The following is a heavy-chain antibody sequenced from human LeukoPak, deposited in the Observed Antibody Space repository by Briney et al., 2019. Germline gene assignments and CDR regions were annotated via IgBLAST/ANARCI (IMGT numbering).Heavy chain of an antibody. Sequence: SETLSLTCAVYGGSFSGYYWSWILQPPGKGLEWIGEINHSGSTNYNPSLKSRVTISVDTSKNQFSLKLSSVTAADTAVYYCARDLAGVGATGYFDYWGQGTLVTVSS. J-gene: IGHJ4*02. D-gene: IGHD1-26*01. V-gene: IGHV4-34*01. CDR2: INHSGST. CDR1: GGSFSGYY. CDR3: ARDLAGVGATGYFDY.